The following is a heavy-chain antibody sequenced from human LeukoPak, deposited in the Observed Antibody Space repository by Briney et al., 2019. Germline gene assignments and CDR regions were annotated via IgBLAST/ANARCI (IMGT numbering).Heavy chain of an antibody. CDR3: ARDLGYYYDSSGYYYHSAFDI. J-gene: IGHJ3*02. Sequence: PGGSLRLSCAASGFTFSSYSMNWVRQAPGKGLEWVSSISSSSSYIYYADSVKGRFTISRDNAKNSLYLQMNSLRAEDTAVYYCARDLGYYYDSSGYYYHSAFDIWGQGTMVTVSS. D-gene: IGHD3-22*01. CDR2: ISSSSSYI. CDR1: GFTFSSYS. V-gene: IGHV3-21*01.